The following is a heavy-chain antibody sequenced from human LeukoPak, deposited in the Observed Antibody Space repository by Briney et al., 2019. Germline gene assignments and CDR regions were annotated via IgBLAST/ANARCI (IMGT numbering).Heavy chain of an antibody. CDR1: GFTFSSYA. CDR3: ARDWGNRFEY. V-gene: IGHV3-30-3*01. D-gene: IGHD3-16*01. Sequence: GGSLRLSCAASGFTFSSYAIRWVRQAPGKGLEWVATTSYDGSDKYYPDSVRGRFSISRDNSKNTLFPQMNSLRPEDTAVYYCARDWGNRFEYWGQGTLVTVSS. CDR2: TSYDGSDK. J-gene: IGHJ4*02.